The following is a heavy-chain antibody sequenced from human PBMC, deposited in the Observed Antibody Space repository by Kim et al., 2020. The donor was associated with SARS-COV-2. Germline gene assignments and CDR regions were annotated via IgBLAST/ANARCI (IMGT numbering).Heavy chain of an antibody. D-gene: IGHD1-20*01. CDR3: VRGVYNWND. J-gene: IGHJ4*02. CDR2: INHSGST. V-gene: IGHV4-34*01. CDR1: GGSFSGYY. Sequence: SETLSLTCAVYGGSFSGYYWSWIRQPPGKGLEWIGEINHSGSTNYNPSLKSRVTISVDTSKNQFSLKLSSVTAADTAGYYCVRGVYNWNDWGQGTLGTV.